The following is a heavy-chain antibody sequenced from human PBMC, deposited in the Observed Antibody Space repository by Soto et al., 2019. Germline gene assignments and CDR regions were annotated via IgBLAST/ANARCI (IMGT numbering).Heavy chain of an antibody. J-gene: IGHJ4*02. Sequence: QVQLVQSGAEVKKPGSSVKVSCKASGGTFSSYAISWVRQAPGQGLEWMGGIIPIFGTANYAQKFQGRVTITADEYTSTAYMELSSLRSEDTAVYYCARGDYYYDSSGYYYFDYWGQGTLVTVSS. D-gene: IGHD3-22*01. CDR2: IIPIFGTA. CDR3: ARGDYYYDSSGYYYFDY. CDR1: GGTFSSYA. V-gene: IGHV1-69*12.